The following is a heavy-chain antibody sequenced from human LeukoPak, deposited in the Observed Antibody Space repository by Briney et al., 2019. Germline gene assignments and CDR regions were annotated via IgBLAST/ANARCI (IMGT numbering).Heavy chain of an antibody. D-gene: IGHD2-2*01. CDR2: IFYTGTT. CDR3: AIPTRGGSFDI. Sequence: PSETLSLTCTVSGGSISNYYWSWIRQPPGKGLEWIGYIFYTGTTNYNFSLKSRLTISVDTSKNQFSLRLTSVTAADTAVYYCAIPTRGGSFDIWGQGTMVTVSS. CDR1: GGSISNYY. V-gene: IGHV4-59*12. J-gene: IGHJ3*02.